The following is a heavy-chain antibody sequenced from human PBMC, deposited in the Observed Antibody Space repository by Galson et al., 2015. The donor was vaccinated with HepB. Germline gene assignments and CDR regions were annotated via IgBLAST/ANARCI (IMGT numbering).Heavy chain of an antibody. CDR2: ISYDGSNK. D-gene: IGHD3-22*01. CDR1: GFTFSSYA. Sequence: SLRLSCAASGFTFSSYAMHWVRQAPGKGLEWVAVISYDGSNKYYADSVKGRCTISRDNSKNTLYLQMNSLKAEDTAVYYCAKGLEITMIVVASAPDYWGQGTLVTVSS. V-gene: IGHV3-30-3*01. J-gene: IGHJ4*02. CDR3: AKGLEITMIVVASAPDY.